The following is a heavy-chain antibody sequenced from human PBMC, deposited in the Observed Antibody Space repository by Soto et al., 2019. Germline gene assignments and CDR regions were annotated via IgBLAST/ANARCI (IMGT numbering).Heavy chain of an antibody. J-gene: IGHJ4*02. V-gene: IGHV4-30-4*01. CDR2: IFSPGNF. CDR1: GASISSGVYY. CDR3: ARVGGSGWNFDS. Sequence: SETLSLTCSVSGASISSGVYYWSWLRQSPGKGLEYIGYIFSPGNFYYNPSLKNRLTFSVDTSKNQFSLKLSSVTAADTAVYYCARVGGSGWNFDSWGQGILVTVSS. D-gene: IGHD6-19*01.